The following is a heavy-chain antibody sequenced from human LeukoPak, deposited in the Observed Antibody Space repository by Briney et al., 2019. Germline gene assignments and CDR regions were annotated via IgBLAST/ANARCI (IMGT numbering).Heavy chain of an antibody. V-gene: IGHV1-18*01. CDR2: ISVHNGNT. CDR1: GYTFSSYD. D-gene: IGHD2/OR15-2a*01. J-gene: IGHJ6*03. Sequence: ASVKVSCKASGYTFSSYDISWVRQAPGQGLEWMGWISVHNGNTNYPQKFQGRVTMTTDTSTSTVYMELASLRSDDTAVYYCARLSTNSHYYYYYYMDVWGKGTTVTVSS. CDR3: ARLSTNSHYYYYYYMDV.